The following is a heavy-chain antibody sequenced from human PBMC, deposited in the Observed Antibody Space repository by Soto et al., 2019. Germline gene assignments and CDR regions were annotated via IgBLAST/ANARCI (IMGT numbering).Heavy chain of an antibody. CDR1: GGTFSSYT. CDR3: ARVISEKSYYYYYGMDV. V-gene: IGHV1-69*02. CDR2: IIPILGIA. D-gene: IGHD3-10*01. Sequence: SVKVSCKASGGTFSSYTISWLRQAPGQGLEWMGRIIPILGIANYAQKFQGRVTITADKSTSTAYMELRSLRSDDTAVYYCARVISEKSYYYYYGMDVWGQGTTVTVSS. J-gene: IGHJ6*02.